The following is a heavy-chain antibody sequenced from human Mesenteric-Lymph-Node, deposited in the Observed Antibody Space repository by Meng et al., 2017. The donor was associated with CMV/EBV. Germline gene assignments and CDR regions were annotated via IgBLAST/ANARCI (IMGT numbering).Heavy chain of an antibody. CDR2: INHSGST. J-gene: IGHJ4*02. CDR3: ARGSSYDILTGYFDY. CDR1: GGSFSGYY. V-gene: IGHV4-34*01. Sequence: VQFNQGGAGRLKPSEPLSVTWAVYGGSFSGYYWNWIRQSPEKGLEWIGEINHSGSTTYNPSFTSRIIISVDTSTNQISLNMSSVTAADTAVYYCARGSSYDILTGYFDYWGQGALVTVSS. D-gene: IGHD3-9*01.